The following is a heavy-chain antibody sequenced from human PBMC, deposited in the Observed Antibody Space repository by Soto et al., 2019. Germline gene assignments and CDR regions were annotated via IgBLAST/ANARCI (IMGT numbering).Heavy chain of an antibody. CDR3: ARLGDQYSNYFDYYYGMDV. V-gene: IGHV1-2*02. Sequence: GASVQVSCKASGYTFTGYYMHWVRQAPGQGLEWMGWINPNSGGTNYAQKFQGRVTMTRDTSISTAYMELSRLRSDDTAVYYCARLGDQYSNYFDYYYGMDVWGQGTTVTVSS. CDR1: GYTFTGYY. D-gene: IGHD4-4*01. CDR2: INPNSGGT. J-gene: IGHJ6*02.